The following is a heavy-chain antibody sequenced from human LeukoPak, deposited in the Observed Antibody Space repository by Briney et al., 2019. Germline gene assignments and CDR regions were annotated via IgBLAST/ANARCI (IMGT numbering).Heavy chain of an antibody. CDR2: IIPIFGTA. CDR1: GGTFSSYA. D-gene: IGHD3-10*01. Sequence: SVKVSCKASGGTFSSYAISWVRQAPGQGLEWMGRIIPIFGTANYAQKFQGRVTITTDESTSTAYMELSSLRSEHTAVCNCARAHMVRGVIIGWFDPWGQGTLVTVSS. CDR3: ARAHMVRGVIIGWFDP. V-gene: IGHV1-69*05. J-gene: IGHJ5*02.